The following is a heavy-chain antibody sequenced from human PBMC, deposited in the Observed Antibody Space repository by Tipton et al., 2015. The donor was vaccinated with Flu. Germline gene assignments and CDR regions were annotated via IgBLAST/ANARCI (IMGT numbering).Heavy chain of an antibody. J-gene: IGHJ4*02. CDR3: AREKSSIAARAPGGFDY. V-gene: IGHV4-59*01. CDR1: GGSISSYY. Sequence: TLSLTCTVSGGSISSYYWSWIRQPPGKGLEWIGYIYYSGSTNYNPSLKSRVTISVDTSKNQFSLKLSSVTAADTAVYYCAREKSSIAARAPGGFDYWGQGTLATVSS. D-gene: IGHD6-6*01. CDR2: IYYSGST.